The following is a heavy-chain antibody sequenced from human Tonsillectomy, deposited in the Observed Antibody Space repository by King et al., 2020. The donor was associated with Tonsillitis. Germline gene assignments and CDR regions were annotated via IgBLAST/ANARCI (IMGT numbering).Heavy chain of an antibody. J-gene: IGHJ1*01. CDR1: GFSFSSYV. D-gene: IGHD3-10*01. V-gene: IGHV3-23*04. CDR3: ARFDYSGSGTVRITGEFFQH. Sequence: VQLVESGGGLVQPGGSLRLSCAASGFSFSSYVMGWVRQAPGKGLEWVSAISGSVGATYYADSVKGRFTISRDNSKNTLSLQMNSLRAEDTAVYYCARFDYSGSGTVRITGEFFQHWGQGTLVTVSS. CDR2: ISGSVGAT.